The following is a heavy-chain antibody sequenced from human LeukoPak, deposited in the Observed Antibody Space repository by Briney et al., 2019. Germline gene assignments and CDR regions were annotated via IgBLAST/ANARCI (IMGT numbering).Heavy chain of an antibody. CDR1: GFTFSDYY. CDR3: AKGPGLDYEHDAFDI. J-gene: IGHJ3*02. V-gene: IGHV3-11*01. Sequence: PGGSLRLSCAASGFTFSDYYMSWIRQAPGKGLEWVSYISSSGSTIYYADSVKGRFTISRDNAKNSLYLQMNSLRAEDTAVYYCAKGPGLDYEHDAFDIWGQGTMVTVSS. D-gene: IGHD4-17*01. CDR2: ISSSGSTI.